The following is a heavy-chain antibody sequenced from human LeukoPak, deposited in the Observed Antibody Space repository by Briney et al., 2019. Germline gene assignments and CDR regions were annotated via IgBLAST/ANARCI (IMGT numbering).Heavy chain of an antibody. D-gene: IGHD4-17*01. Sequence: PGGSLRLSCAAPGFTLSDHYMDWVRQAPGKGLEWVGRTRNKANSYTTEYAASVKGRFTTSRDDSKNSLYLQMNSLKTEDTAVYYCARVRDYLNWFDPWGQGTLVTVSS. CDR1: GFTLSDHY. J-gene: IGHJ5*02. CDR2: TRNKANSYTT. V-gene: IGHV3-72*01. CDR3: ARVRDYLNWFDP.